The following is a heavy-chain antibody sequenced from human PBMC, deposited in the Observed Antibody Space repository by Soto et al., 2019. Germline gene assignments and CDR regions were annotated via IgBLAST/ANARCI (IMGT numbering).Heavy chain of an antibody. V-gene: IGHV4-59*08. CDR2: IYYSGST. Sequence: SETLSLTCTVSGGSISSYYWSWIRQPPGKGLEWIGYIYYSGSTNYNPSLKSRVTISVDTSKNQFSLKLSSVTAADTAVYYCARLWSGGSQFDPWGQGTLVTVSS. D-gene: IGHD2-15*01. CDR3: ARLWSGGSQFDP. CDR1: GGSISSYY. J-gene: IGHJ5*02.